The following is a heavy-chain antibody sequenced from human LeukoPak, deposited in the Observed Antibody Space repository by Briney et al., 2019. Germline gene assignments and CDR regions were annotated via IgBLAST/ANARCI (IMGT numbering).Heavy chain of an antibody. CDR2: IYYSGST. D-gene: IGHD3-22*01. V-gene: IGHV4-30-4*01. Sequence: PQTLSLTCTVSGGSISSGDYYWSWIRQPPGKGLGWIGYIYYSGSTYYNPSLKSRVTISVDTSKNQFSLKLSSVTAADTAVYYCARAQIYYYDSSGYRGPIDYWGQGTLVTVSS. CDR1: GGSISSGDYY. CDR3: ARAQIYYYDSSGYRGPIDY. J-gene: IGHJ4*02.